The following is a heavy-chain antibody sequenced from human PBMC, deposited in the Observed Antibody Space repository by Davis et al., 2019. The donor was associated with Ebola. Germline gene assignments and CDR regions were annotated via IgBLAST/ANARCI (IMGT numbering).Heavy chain of an antibody. CDR1: GGTFIDYY. J-gene: IGHJ3*02. D-gene: IGHD1-14*01. V-gene: IGHV4-59*01. Sequence: SETLSLTCAVYGGTFIDYYWSWIRQPPGKGLEWIGYIDYSGSSNYNPSLKSRVTISLDTSKSEFSLKVGSVTAADTAVYFCARARRYTARQDAFDIWGQGTVVIVSS. CDR2: IDYSGSS. CDR3: ARARRYTARQDAFDI.